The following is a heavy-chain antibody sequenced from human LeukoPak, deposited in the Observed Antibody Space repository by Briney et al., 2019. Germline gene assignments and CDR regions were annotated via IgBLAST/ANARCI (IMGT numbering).Heavy chain of an antibody. D-gene: IGHD3-22*01. CDR2: ISYDGSNN. CDR1: GFTFSTYA. CDR3: ARDREYYYDTSGLANDAFDI. J-gene: IGHJ3*02. Sequence: GGSLRLSCAASGFTFSTYAMHWVRQAPGKGPEWEAVISYDGSNNYYAASVKGRFTISRENSKNTLYLQMNSLRAEDTAVYYCARDREYYYDTSGLANDAFDIWGQGTMVTVSS. V-gene: IGHV3-30*01.